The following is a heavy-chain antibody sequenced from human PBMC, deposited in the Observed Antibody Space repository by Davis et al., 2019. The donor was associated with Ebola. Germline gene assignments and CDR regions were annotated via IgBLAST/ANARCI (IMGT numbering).Heavy chain of an antibody. Sequence: GGSLRLSCAASGFTFSSYAMSWVRQAPGKGLEWVSAISGSGGNTYYADSVKGRFTISRDNSKNTLYLQMNSLRAEDTAVYYCARGRSGDGYKDWGQGTLVTVSS. D-gene: IGHD5-24*01. CDR3: ARGRSGDGYKD. CDR2: ISGSGGNT. J-gene: IGHJ4*02. V-gene: IGHV3-23*01. CDR1: GFTFSSYA.